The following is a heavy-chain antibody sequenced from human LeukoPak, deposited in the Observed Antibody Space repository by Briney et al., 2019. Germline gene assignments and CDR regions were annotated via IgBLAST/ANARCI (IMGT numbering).Heavy chain of an antibody. CDR1: GFTFSPYS. V-gene: IGHV3-48*01. CDR2: ISGRTSTI. J-gene: IGHJ6*04. Sequence: GGSLRLSCVVSGFTFSPYSMNWVRQAPGKGLEWVAYISGRTSTIYYADSVYGRFTISRDNAKNSLYLQMNSLRAEDTAVYYCAELGITMIGGVWGKGTTVTISS. D-gene: IGHD3-10*02. CDR3: AELGITMIGGV.